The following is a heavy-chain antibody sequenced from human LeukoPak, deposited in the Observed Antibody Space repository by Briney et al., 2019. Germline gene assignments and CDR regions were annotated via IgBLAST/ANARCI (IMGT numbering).Heavy chain of an antibody. CDR2: ISSSGSAI. V-gene: IGHV3-48*02. CDR1: GFTFSSYS. Sequence: PGGSPRLSCAASGFTFSSYSMNWVRQAPGKGLEWISYISSSGSAIYYADSVKGRFTLSRDNAKNSLYLQMNSLRDEDTAVYYCARAPGGYCSGSTCYSGWFDPWGQGTLVTVSS. CDR3: ARAPGGYCSGSTCYSGWFDP. J-gene: IGHJ5*02. D-gene: IGHD2-15*01.